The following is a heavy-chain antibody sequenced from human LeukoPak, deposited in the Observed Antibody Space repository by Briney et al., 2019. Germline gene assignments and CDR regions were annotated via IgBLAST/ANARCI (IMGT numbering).Heavy chain of an antibody. CDR3: ASLPDMVVTATDAFDI. D-gene: IGHD2-21*02. Sequence: PSETLSLTCTVSGGSIKNYYWSWIRQPPGKGLEWIGYIHYSGNTNYNPSLKSRVTISVDTSKNQFSLKLSSVTAADTAVYYCASLPDMVVTATDAFDIWGQGTMVTVSS. V-gene: IGHV4-59*12. CDR2: IHYSGNT. CDR1: GGSIKNYY. J-gene: IGHJ3*02.